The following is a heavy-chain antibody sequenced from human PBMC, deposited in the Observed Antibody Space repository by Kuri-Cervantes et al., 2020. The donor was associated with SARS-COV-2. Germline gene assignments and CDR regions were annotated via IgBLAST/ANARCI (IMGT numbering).Heavy chain of an antibody. CDR1: GFTFSSYS. Sequence: ESLKISCAASGFTFSSYSMNWIRQPPGKGLEWIGEINHSGSTNYNPSLKSRVTISVDTSKNQFSLKLSSVTAADTAVYYCARGCGEWLRYWYFDLWGRGTLVTVSS. CDR3: ARGCGEWLRYWYFDL. CDR2: INHSGST. D-gene: IGHD3-10*01. V-gene: IGHV4-34*01. J-gene: IGHJ2*01.